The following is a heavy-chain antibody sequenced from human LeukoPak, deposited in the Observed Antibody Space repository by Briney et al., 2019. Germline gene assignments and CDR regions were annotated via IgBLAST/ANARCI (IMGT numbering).Heavy chain of an antibody. J-gene: IGHJ3*02. D-gene: IGHD3-22*01. Sequence: KPGGSLRLSCAASGFTFNSYSMNWVRQAPGKGLEWVSSISSSSSYIYYADSVKGRFTISRDNAKNSLYLQMNSLRAEDTAVYYCARVLAGYYDSSGYSGNDAFDIRGQGTMVTVSS. CDR3: ARVLAGYYDSSGYSGNDAFDI. CDR2: ISSSSSYI. V-gene: IGHV3-21*01. CDR1: GFTFNSYS.